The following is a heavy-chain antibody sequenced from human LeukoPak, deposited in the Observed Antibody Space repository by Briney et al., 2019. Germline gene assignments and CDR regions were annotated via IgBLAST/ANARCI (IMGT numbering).Heavy chain of an antibody. V-gene: IGHV3-23*01. Sequence: PGGSLRLSCVASGFTFRNYPMSWVRQAPGKGLEWVSTVDGSGGSTHHADSVKGRFTISRDNPENTLYLQMNSLRVEDTAVYYCAKGIAVADYYYYYYMDVWGKGTTVTVSS. J-gene: IGHJ6*03. D-gene: IGHD6-19*01. CDR3: AKGIAVADYYYYYYMDV. CDR2: VDGSGGST. CDR1: GFTFRNYP.